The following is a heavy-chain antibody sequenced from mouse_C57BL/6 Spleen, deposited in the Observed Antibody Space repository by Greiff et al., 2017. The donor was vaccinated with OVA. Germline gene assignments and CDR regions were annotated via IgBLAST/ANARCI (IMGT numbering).Heavy chain of an antibody. CDR1: GFTITDYY. CDR2: IDPEDGDT. Sequence: VQLQQSGAELVRPGASVKLSCTASGFTITDYYMHWVKQRPEQGLEWIGRIDPEDGDTEYAPKFKGKATMTADTSSNTAYLLLSSLTSEDTAVYYLTTYGMVTKCAYWGQGTLVTVSA. CDR3: TTYGMVTKCAY. J-gene: IGHJ3*01. V-gene: IGHV14-1*01. D-gene: IGHD2-2*01.